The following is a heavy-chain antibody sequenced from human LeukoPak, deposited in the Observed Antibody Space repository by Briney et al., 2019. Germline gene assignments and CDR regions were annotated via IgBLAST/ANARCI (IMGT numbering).Heavy chain of an antibody. D-gene: IGHD3-3*01. J-gene: IGHJ4*02. V-gene: IGHV3-7*01. CDR1: GFTFSSYW. Sequence: PGGSLRLSCAASGFTFSSYWMSWVRQAPGKGLEWVANIKQDGSEKYCVDSVKGRFTISRDNAKNSLYLQMNSLRAEDTAVYYCARDRNTDFWSGYYTNYFDYWGQGTLVTVSS. CDR2: IKQDGSEK. CDR3: ARDRNTDFWSGYYTNYFDY.